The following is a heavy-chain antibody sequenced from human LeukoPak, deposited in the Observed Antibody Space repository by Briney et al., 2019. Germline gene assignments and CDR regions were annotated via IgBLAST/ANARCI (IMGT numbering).Heavy chain of an antibody. CDR1: GYTFTSYG. CDR3: ARVPDYGDYDY. D-gene: IGHD4-17*01. CDR2: ISAYNGNT. Sequence: ASVKVSCTASGYTFTSYGISWVRQAPGQGLELMGWISAYNGNTNYAQKLQGKVTMTTDTSTSTAYMELRSLRSDDTAVYYCARVPDYGDYDYWGQGTLVTVSS. J-gene: IGHJ4*02. V-gene: IGHV1-18*01.